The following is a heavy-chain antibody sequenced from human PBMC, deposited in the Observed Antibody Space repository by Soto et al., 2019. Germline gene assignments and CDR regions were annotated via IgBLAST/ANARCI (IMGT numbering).Heavy chain of an antibody. V-gene: IGHV4-4*07. Sequence: SETLSLTCTVSDGSISTYFCHWIRQPAGKGLEWIGRIDNSGNTNYNPSLKSRVTMSADTSRNQFSLKLNSVTAADTAVYYCARGGQDFWSGPFDYWGQGALVTVSS. J-gene: IGHJ4*02. CDR3: ARGGQDFWSGPFDY. CDR2: IDNSGNT. CDR1: DGSISTYF. D-gene: IGHD3-3*01.